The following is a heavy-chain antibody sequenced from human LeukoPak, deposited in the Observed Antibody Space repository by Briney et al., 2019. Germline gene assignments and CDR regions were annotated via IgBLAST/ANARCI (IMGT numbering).Heavy chain of an antibody. V-gene: IGHV7-4-1*02. CDR1: GYTFTSYA. CDR3: ARGVAAAGWYYFDY. D-gene: IGHD6-13*01. CDR2: INTNTGNP. J-gene: IGHJ4*02. Sequence: ASVKVSCKASGYTFTSYAMNWVRQAPGQGLEWMGWINTNTGNPTYAQGFTGRFVFSLDTSVSTAYLQISSLKAEDTAVYYCARGVAAAGWYYFDYWGQGTLVTVSS.